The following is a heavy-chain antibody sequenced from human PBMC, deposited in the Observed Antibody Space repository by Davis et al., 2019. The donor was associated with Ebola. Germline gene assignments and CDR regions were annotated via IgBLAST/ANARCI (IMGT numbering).Heavy chain of an antibody. Sequence: GESLKISCAASGFTFSSYGMHWVRQAPGKGLEWVAVIWYDGSNKYYADSVKGRFTISRDNSKNTLYLQMNSLRAEDTAVYYCARDSWDIVVVVATDFYYYGMDVWGKGTTVTVSS. CDR1: GFTFSSYG. D-gene: IGHD2-15*01. J-gene: IGHJ6*04. CDR2: IWYDGSNK. CDR3: ARDSWDIVVVVATDFYYYGMDV. V-gene: IGHV3-33*01.